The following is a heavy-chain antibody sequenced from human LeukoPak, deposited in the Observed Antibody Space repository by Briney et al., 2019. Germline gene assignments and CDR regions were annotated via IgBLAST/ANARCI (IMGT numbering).Heavy chain of an antibody. CDR1: GFTFSSYD. Sequence: GGSLRPSSAAAGFTFSSYDMHWVRQATENGLEWVSAIGTAGDTYYPGSVKGRFTISRENAKNSLYLQMNSLRAGDTAVYYCARGRKQWPAGPMDVWGKGTTVTVSS. J-gene: IGHJ6*03. D-gene: IGHD6-19*01. CDR3: ARGRKQWPAGPMDV. V-gene: IGHV3-13*01. CDR2: IGTAGDT.